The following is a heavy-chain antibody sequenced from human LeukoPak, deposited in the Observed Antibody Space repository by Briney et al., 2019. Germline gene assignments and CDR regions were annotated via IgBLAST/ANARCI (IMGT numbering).Heavy chain of an antibody. Sequence: PGGSLRLSCAASGFTFSHFWMTWVRQAPGKGLEWVANIKEDGSESYYVDSVKGRFTISRDNTKNSLYLQMNSLRAEDTAVYYCARFPRDPWRFDYWGQGTLVTVSS. V-gene: IGHV3-7*03. CDR3: ARFPRDPWRFDY. CDR2: IKEDGSES. CDR1: GFTFSHFW. D-gene: IGHD5-12*01. J-gene: IGHJ4*02.